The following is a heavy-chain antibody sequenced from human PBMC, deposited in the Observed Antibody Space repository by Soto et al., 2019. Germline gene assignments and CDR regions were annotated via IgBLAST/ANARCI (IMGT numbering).Heavy chain of an antibody. Sequence: ASVKVSCKASGYTFTSYDINWVRQATGQGLEWMGWMNPNSGNTGYAQKFQGRVTMTRNTSISTAYMELSSLRSEDTAIYYCVKDREGPSSGWSFDYWGQGILVTVSS. J-gene: IGHJ4*02. CDR2: MNPNSGNT. CDR1: GYTFTSYD. D-gene: IGHD6-19*01. CDR3: VKDREGPSSGWSFDY. V-gene: IGHV1-8*01.